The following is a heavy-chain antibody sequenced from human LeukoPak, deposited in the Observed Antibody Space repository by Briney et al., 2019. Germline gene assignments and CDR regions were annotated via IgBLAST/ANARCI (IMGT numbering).Heavy chain of an antibody. CDR3: AKGLSWGIDY. Sequence: GGSLRLSCAASGFTFDDYTMHWVRQAPGKGLEWVSLISWDGGSTYYVDSVKGRFTISRDNSKNSLYLQMNSLRTEDTALYYCAKGLSWGIDYWGQGTLVTVSS. CDR1: GFTFDDYT. J-gene: IGHJ4*02. V-gene: IGHV3-43*01. D-gene: IGHD7-27*01. CDR2: ISWDGGST.